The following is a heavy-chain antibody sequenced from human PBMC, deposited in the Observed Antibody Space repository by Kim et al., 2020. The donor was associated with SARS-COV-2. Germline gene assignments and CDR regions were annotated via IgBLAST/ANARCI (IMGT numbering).Heavy chain of an antibody. J-gene: IGHJ6*02. CDR3: ASGTRGITGTIYYYGMDV. Sequence: KGRFTISRDNAKNSLYLQMNSQRDEDTAVYYCASGTRGITGTIYYYGMDVWGQGTTVTVSS. V-gene: IGHV3-48*02. D-gene: IGHD1-20*01.